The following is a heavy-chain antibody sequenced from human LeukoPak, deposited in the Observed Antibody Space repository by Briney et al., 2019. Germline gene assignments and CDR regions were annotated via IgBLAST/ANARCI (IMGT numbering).Heavy chain of an antibody. Sequence: SETLSLTCTVSGGSISSYYWSWIRQPPGKGLEWIGEINHSGSTNYNPSLKSRVTISVDTSKNQFSLKLSSVTAADTAVYYCARSWSGWYGNHNWFDPWGQGTLVTVSS. CDR3: ARSWSGWYGNHNWFDP. D-gene: IGHD6-19*01. CDR1: GGSISSYY. V-gene: IGHV4-34*01. J-gene: IGHJ5*02. CDR2: INHSGST.